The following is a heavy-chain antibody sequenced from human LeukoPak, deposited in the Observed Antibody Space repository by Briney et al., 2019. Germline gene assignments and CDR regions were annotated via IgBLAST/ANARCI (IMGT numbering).Heavy chain of an antibody. D-gene: IGHD3-16*02. CDR3: ARAGYDYVWGSYQTRVPEDY. Sequence: PGGSLRLSCAASGFTFSSYSMNWVRQAPGKGLEWVSYISSSSSTIYYADSVKGRFTISRDNAKNSLYLQMNSLRDEDTAVYYCARAGYDYVWGSYQTRVPEDYWGQGTLVTVSS. V-gene: IGHV3-48*02. J-gene: IGHJ4*02. CDR2: ISSSSSTI. CDR1: GFTFSSYS.